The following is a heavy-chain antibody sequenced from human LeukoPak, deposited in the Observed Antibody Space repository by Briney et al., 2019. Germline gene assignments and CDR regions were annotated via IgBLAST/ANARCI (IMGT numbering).Heavy chain of an antibody. CDR1: GFTFSSFG. CDR2: IWYDASNK. CDR3: VRGVGVSRFNYLDP. D-gene: IGHD1-7*01. J-gene: IGHJ5*02. V-gene: IGHV3-33*01. Sequence: GGSLTLSCAASGFTFSSFGMHWVRQAPGKGLEWVAVIWYDASNKYYADSVEGRFTISRDNSKNTLYLHMNSLRDDDTAVYYCVRGVGVSRFNYLDPWGQGTLVIVSS.